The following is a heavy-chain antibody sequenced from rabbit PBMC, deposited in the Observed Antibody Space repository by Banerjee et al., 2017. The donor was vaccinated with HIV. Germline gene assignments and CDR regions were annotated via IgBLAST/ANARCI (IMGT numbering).Heavy chain of an antibody. CDR3: ARDLAGVIGWNFNL. CDR2: IYTSTDST. D-gene: IGHD4-1*01. Sequence: QEQLVESGGGLVQPEGSLTLTCTASGFSFSSGYDMCWVRQAPGKGLEWIACIYTSTDSTYYASWAKGRFPISSHNAQNTLYLQLNSLTAADTATYFCARDLAGVIGWNFNLWGPGTLVTVS. J-gene: IGHJ4*01. CDR1: GFSFSSGYD. V-gene: IGHV1S45*01.